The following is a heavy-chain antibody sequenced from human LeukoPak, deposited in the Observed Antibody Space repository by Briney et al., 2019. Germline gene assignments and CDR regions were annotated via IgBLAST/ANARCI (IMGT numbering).Heavy chain of an antibody. CDR3: VTHYCSTITCYTDY. D-gene: IGHD2-2*02. J-gene: IGHJ4*02. CDR2: ISASGDEI. V-gene: IGHV3-23*01. Sequence: LTGGSLRLSCAASGFGFSTYAMSWVRQAPGKGLEGVSGISASGDEIFYADSVKGRFTISRDNSKNILYLQMNALAAEDTARYYCVTHYCSTITCYTDYWGQGTMVPVSS. CDR1: GFGFSTYA.